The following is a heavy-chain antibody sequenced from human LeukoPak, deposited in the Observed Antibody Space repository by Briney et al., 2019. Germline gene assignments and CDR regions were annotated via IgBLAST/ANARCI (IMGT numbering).Heavy chain of an antibody. V-gene: IGHV1-2*02. J-gene: IGHJ4*02. Sequence: ASVKVSCTASGYTFTGYYVHWVRQAPGQGLEWMGWINPNSGGTNYAQKFQGRVTMTRDTSISTAYMELSRLRSDDTAVYYCARDDYDILTGYYKGLDYWGQGTLVTVSS. CDR1: GYTFTGYY. D-gene: IGHD3-9*01. CDR2: INPNSGGT. CDR3: ARDDYDILTGYYKGLDY.